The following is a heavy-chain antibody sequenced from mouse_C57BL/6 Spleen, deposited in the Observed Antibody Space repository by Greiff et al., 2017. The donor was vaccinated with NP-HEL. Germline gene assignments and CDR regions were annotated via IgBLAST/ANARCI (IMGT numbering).Heavy chain of an antibody. D-gene: IGHD2-5*01. CDR3: ARVQYSNIVFAMDY. V-gene: IGHV14-2*01. J-gene: IGHJ4*01. CDR1: GFNIKDYY. CDR2: IDPADGET. Sequence: VQLKESGAELVKPGASVKLSCTASGFNIKDYYMHWVKQRTEQGLEWIGRIDPADGETKYDPKFQGKATITAATSSNTAYLQLRSLTSEEAAVYYFARVQYSNIVFAMDYWGQGTSVTVSS.